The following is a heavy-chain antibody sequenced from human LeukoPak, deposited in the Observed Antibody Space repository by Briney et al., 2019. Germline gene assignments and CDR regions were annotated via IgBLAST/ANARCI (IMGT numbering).Heavy chain of an antibody. CDR2: INPGDAQN. CDR1: GSSFTNHW. Sequence: GESLKISCKGSGSSFTNHWIGGVRQLPGKGLEWMGIINPGDAQNRYSPSFQGQVTITADKSISTAYLQWSSLRASDTAMYYCARLGDGSGSYSSWYYYGMDVWGQGTTVTVSS. CDR3: ARLGDGSGSYSSWYYYGMDV. D-gene: IGHD3-10*01. V-gene: IGHV5-51*01. J-gene: IGHJ6*02.